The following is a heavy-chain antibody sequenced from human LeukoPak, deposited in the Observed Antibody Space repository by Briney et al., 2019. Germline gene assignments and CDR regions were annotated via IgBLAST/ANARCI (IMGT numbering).Heavy chain of an antibody. Sequence: GGSLRLSCAASGFTFSDYYMSWIRQAPGKGLEWVSYISSSGSTIYYANSVKGRFTISRDNAKNSLYLQMNSLRAEDTAVYYCARPGDYGDLYYFDYWGQGTLVTVSS. D-gene: IGHD4-17*01. V-gene: IGHV3-11*01. CDR1: GFTFSDYY. J-gene: IGHJ4*02. CDR2: ISSSGSTI. CDR3: ARPGDYGDLYYFDY.